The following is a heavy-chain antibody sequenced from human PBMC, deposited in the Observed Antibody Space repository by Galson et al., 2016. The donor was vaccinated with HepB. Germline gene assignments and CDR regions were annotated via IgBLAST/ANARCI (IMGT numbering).Heavy chain of an antibody. J-gene: IGHJ5*02. V-gene: IGHV3-30-3*01. CDR3: TRAAAGRTATTTLA. D-gene: IGHD1-1*01. CDR1: GFDFNDSS. CDR2: VSFDGRNT. Sequence: SLRLSCAGSGFDFNDSSIHWVRQSPGKGLEWVAGVSFDGRNTYYADSVKGRFIISRDSSKKTVYLQMNSLRSKDTAVYYCTRAAAGRTATTTLAWGQGIRVTVSS.